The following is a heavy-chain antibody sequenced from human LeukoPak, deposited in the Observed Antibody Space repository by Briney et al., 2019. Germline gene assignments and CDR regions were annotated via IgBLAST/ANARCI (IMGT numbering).Heavy chain of an antibody. CDR1: GGSISSHY. J-gene: IGHJ4*02. D-gene: IGHD2-15*01. Sequence: SETLSLTCTVSGGSISSHYWGWIRQPPGKGLEWIGYIYYSGNSNYNPSLKSRVTISADTSKNEFSLKLSSVTAADTAIYYCATRSTGVAATFDSWGQGALVTVSS. CDR2: IYYSGNS. CDR3: ATRSTGVAATFDS. V-gene: IGHV4-59*11.